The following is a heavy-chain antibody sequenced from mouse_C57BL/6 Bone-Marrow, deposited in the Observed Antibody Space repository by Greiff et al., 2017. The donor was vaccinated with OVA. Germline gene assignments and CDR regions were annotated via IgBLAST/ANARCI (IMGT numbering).Heavy chain of an antibody. Sequence: EVQGVESGEGLVKPGGSLKLSCAASGFTFSSYAMSWVRQTPEKRLEWVAYISSGGDYIYYADTVKGRFTISRDNARNTLYLQMSSLKSEDTAMYYCTRDNYYGSSRTYWGQGTLVTVSA. D-gene: IGHD1-1*01. CDR1: GFTFSSYA. V-gene: IGHV5-9-1*02. CDR3: TRDNYYGSSRTY. J-gene: IGHJ3*01. CDR2: ISSGGDYI.